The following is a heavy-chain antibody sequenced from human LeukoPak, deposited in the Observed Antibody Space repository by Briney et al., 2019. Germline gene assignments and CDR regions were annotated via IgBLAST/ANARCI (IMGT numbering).Heavy chain of an antibody. CDR2: ISSSGSTI. CDR1: GFTFSSYE. CDR3: ARDRGRIHPFDP. Sequence: PGGSLRLSCAASGFTFSSYEMNWVRQAPGKGLEWVSYISSSGSTIYYADSVKGRFTISRDNAKNSLYLQMNSLRAEDTAVYYCARDRGRIHPFDPWGQGTLVTVSS. V-gene: IGHV3-48*03. J-gene: IGHJ5*02. D-gene: IGHD2-21*01.